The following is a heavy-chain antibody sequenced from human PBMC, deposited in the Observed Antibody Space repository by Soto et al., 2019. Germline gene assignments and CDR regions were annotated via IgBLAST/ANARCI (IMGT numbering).Heavy chain of an antibody. Sequence: PSETLSLTCAVSGGSISSGGYSWSWIRQPPGKGLEWIGYIYHSGSTYYNPSPKSRVTISVDRSKNQFSLKLSSVTAADTAVYYCARGHEVCNWFDPWGQGTLVTVSS. CDR2: IYHSGST. D-gene: IGHD1-20*01. CDR1: GGSISSGGYS. J-gene: IGHJ5*02. CDR3: ARGHEVCNWFDP. V-gene: IGHV4-30-2*01.